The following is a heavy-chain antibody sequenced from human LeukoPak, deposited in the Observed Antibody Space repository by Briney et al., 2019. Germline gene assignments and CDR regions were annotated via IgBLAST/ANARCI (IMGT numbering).Heavy chain of an antibody. CDR1: GASISSSIHY. D-gene: IGHD1-1*01. V-gene: IGHV4-39*02. CDR2: VYYSGGT. CDR3: ARVTTGSTTLDS. Sequence: PSETLSLTCAVSGASISSSIHYWGWVRQPPGKGLEWIGSVYYSGGTYYNPTLESRLTISVDTSNNRFSLKLKSVTAADTAVFYCARVTTGSTTLDSWGQGILVTVSS. J-gene: IGHJ5*01.